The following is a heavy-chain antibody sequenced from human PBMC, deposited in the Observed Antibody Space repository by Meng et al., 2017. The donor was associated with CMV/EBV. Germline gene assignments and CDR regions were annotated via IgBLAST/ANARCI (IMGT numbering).Heavy chain of an antibody. CDR1: GFSLSTSGVG. CDR3: AHLDTAKLHFDY. J-gene: IGHJ4*02. V-gene: IGHV2-5*02. D-gene: IGHD5-18*01. CDR2: IYWDDDK. Sequence: HITLKGSGPTLVKPTQTLTLTFTFSGFSLSTSGVGVGWIRQPPGKALEWLALIYWDDDKCYSPSLKSRLTITKDTSKNQVVLTMTNMDPVDTATYYCAHLDTAKLHFDYWGQGTLVTVSS.